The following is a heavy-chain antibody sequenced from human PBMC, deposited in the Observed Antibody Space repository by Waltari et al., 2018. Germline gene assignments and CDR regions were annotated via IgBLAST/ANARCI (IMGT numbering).Heavy chain of an antibody. V-gene: IGHV3-7*01. CDR1: GFTFSSYW. CDR3: ARDLAARPYNWFDP. CDR2: RKQDGSEK. Sequence: EVQLVESGGGLVQPGGSLRLSCAASGFTFSSYWMSWVRQAPGKGLEWVANRKQDGSEKYYGDSGKGRFTISRDNAKNSLYLQMNSLRAEDTAVYYCARDLAARPYNWFDPWGQGTLVTVSS. D-gene: IGHD6-6*01. J-gene: IGHJ5*02.